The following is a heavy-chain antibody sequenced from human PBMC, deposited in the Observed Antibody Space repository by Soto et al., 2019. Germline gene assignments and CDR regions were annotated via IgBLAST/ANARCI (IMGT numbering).Heavy chain of an antibody. J-gene: IGHJ6*02. CDR3: AAPKVGREYYYYYYGMDV. CDR1: GYTLTELS. V-gene: IGHV1-24*01. Sequence: ASVKVSCKVSGYTLTELSMHWVRQAPGKGLEWMGGFDPEDGETIYAQKFQGRVTMTEDTSTDTAYMELSSLRSEDTAVYYCAAPKVGREYYYYYYGMDVWGQGTTVTVSS. CDR2: FDPEDGET.